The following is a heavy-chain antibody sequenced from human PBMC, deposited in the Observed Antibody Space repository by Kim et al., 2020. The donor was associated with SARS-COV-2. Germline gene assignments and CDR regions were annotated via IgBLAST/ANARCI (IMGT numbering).Heavy chain of an antibody. CDR1: GGSISSSSYY. D-gene: IGHD3-10*01. J-gene: IGHJ5*02. CDR3: ARHRPGEWFGELLLDNWFDP. Sequence: SETLSLTCTVSGGSISSSSYYWGWIRQPPGKGLEWIGSIYYSGSTYYNPSLKSRVTISVDTSKNQFSLKLSSVTAADTAVYYCARHRPGEWFGELLLDNWFDPWGQGTLVTVSS. V-gene: IGHV4-39*01. CDR2: IYYSGST.